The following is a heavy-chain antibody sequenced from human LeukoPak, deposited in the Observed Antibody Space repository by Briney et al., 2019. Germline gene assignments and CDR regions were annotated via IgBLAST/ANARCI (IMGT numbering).Heavy chain of an antibody. V-gene: IGHV3-21*01. J-gene: IGHJ4*02. D-gene: IGHD2-15*01. CDR3: ARDLAPYCSGGRCSTFDY. CDR2: ISGSSSYI. Sequence: GGSLRLSCAASGFTFSSYSMNWVRQAPGKGLEWVSSISGSSSYIYYADSVKGRFTISRDNAKNSLYLQMNSLRGEDTALYYCARDLAPYCSGGRCSTFDYWGQGTLVTVSS. CDR1: GFTFSSYS.